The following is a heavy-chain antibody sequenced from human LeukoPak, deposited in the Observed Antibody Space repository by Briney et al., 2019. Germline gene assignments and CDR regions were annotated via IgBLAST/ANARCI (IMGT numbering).Heavy chain of an antibody. J-gene: IGHJ4*02. CDR3: SRGVSYYYDSSGYWIDY. Sequence: SETLSLTCTVSGGSISRYYWSWIRQPPGEGLEWIGHIHYSGNSNYNPSLKSRATISVDTSKNQFSLKLSSVTAADTAVYYCSRGVSYYYDSSGYWIDYWAQGTLVTVSS. V-gene: IGHV4-59*01. CDR2: IHYSGNS. CDR1: GGSISRYY. D-gene: IGHD3-22*01.